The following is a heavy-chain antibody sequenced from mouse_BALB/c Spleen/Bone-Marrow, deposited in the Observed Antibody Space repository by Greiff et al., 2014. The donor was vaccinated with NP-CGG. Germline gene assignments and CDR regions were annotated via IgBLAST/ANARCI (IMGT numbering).Heavy chain of an antibody. J-gene: IGHJ2*01. CDR1: GFTFSSYA. Sequence: VQLKESGGGLVKPGGSLKLSCAASGFTFSSYAMSWVRQTPEKRLEWVATISSGGSYTYYPDSVKGRFTISRDNAKNTLYLQMSSLRSEDTAMYYCARLGGRRGLYYFDYWGQGTTLTVSS. V-gene: IGHV5-9-3*01. CDR2: ISSGGSYT. D-gene: IGHD3-3*01. CDR3: ARLGGRRGLYYFDY.